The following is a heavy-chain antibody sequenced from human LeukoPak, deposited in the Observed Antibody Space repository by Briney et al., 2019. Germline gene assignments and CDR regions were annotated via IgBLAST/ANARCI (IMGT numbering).Heavy chain of an antibody. V-gene: IGHV3-23*01. D-gene: IGHD5-12*01. Sequence: TGGSLRLSCAASGFTFGSYGMSWVRQAPGKGLEWVSAISGSGGSTYYADSVKGRFTISRDNSKNTLYLQMNSLRAEDTAVYYCAPRQSGYSGYDLFDYWGQGTLVTVSS. J-gene: IGHJ4*02. CDR2: ISGSGGST. CDR3: APRQSGYSGYDLFDY. CDR1: GFTFGSYG.